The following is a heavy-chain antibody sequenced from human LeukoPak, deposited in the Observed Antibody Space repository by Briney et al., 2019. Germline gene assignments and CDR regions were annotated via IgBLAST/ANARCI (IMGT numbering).Heavy chain of an antibody. CDR3: VSYFDWTSGGFDI. Sequence: PGGSLRLSCAASGFTFSSNAMTWVRQAPGKGLECVSAITAGGDTPYYADSVKGRFTISRDNSKNTLYLQMNSLRAEDTAVYYCVSYFDWTSGGFDIWSQGTMVTVSS. D-gene: IGHD3-9*01. V-gene: IGHV3-23*01. CDR2: ITAGGDTP. CDR1: GFTFSSNA. J-gene: IGHJ3*02.